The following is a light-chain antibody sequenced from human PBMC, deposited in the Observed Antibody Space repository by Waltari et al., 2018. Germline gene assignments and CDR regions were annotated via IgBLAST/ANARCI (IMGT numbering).Light chain of an antibody. J-gene: IGLJ2*01. CDR1: TSDVGNYNL. CDR3: CSSAGRSTL. Sequence: QSVLTQPASVSGSPGQSITISCTGTTSDVGNYNLVSWYQQHPGKAPKLLIYEGSRRPSGISKRFSGSTSGNTASLTISGLQAEDEADYYCCSSAGRSTLFGGGTKLTLL. V-gene: IGLV2-23*01. CDR2: EGS.